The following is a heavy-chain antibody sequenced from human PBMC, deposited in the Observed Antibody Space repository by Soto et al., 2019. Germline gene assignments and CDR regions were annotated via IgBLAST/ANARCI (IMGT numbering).Heavy chain of an antibody. D-gene: IGHD4-17*01. CDR1: GYSFANYV. J-gene: IGHJ2*01. CDR2: INAGNGNT. CDR3: ARVGTTVTTYWYFDL. Sequence: QVQLVQSGAEVRKPGASVKVSCKASGYSFANYVIYWVRQAPGHRLEWMGWINAGNGNTKYSQKFQGRVTITRDTSATTAYMELSSLRSEDTAVYYCARVGTTVTTYWYFDLWGRGTLVTVSS. V-gene: IGHV1-3*01.